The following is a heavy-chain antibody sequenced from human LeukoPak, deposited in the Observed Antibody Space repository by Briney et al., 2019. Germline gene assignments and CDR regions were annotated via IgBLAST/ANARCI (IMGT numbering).Heavy chain of an antibody. CDR3: ASWFGEFNFDY. Sequence: GGSLRLSCAASGFTFSSYAMSWVRQAPGKGLEWVSAISGSGGSTYYADSVKGRFTISRDNSRNTLYLQMNSLRAEDTAVYYCASWFGEFNFDYWGQGTLVTVSS. V-gene: IGHV3-23*01. CDR2: ISGSGGST. CDR1: GFTFSSYA. D-gene: IGHD3-10*01. J-gene: IGHJ4*02.